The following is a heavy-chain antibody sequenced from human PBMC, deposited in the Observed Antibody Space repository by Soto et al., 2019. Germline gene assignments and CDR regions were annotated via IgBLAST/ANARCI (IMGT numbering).Heavy chain of an antibody. Sequence: QVQLVQSGAEVKKPGASVKVSCKASGYTFTSYGISWVRQAPGQGLEWMGWISAYNGNTNYAQKLQGRVTMTTDTSTSTAYMEMRSLRSDDTAVYYCARDRSYYDILTGYYSFVLFDYWGQGTLVTVSS. CDR2: ISAYNGNT. CDR3: ARDRSYYDILTGYYSFVLFDY. V-gene: IGHV1-18*01. D-gene: IGHD3-9*01. J-gene: IGHJ4*02. CDR1: GYTFTSYG.